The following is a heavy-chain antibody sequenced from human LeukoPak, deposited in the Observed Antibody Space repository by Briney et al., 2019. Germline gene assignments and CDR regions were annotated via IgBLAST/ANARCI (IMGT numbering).Heavy chain of an antibody. CDR1: GGSISSYY. CDR3: ARGLGGAAPDAFDI. J-gene: IGHJ3*02. D-gene: IGHD1-26*01. V-gene: IGHV4-4*07. Sequence: PSETLSLTCTVSGGSISSYYWSWIRQPAGKGLEWIGRIYSSGSTDYIPSLKSRVTMSVDTSKNKFSLKLSSVTAADTAVYYCARGLGGAAPDAFDIWGQGTMVTVSS. CDR2: IYSSGST.